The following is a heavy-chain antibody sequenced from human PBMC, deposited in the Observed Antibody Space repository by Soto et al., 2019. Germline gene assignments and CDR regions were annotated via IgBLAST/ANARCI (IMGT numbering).Heavy chain of an antibody. V-gene: IGHV3-33*01. J-gene: IGHJ6*02. Sequence: GGSLRLSCAASGFTFSSYGMHWVRQAPGKGLEWVAVIWYDGSNKYYADSVKGRFTISRDNSKNTLYLQMNSLRAEDTAVYYCAARLGGWTYYGMDVWGQGTTVTVSS. D-gene: IGHD2-15*01. CDR1: GFTFSSYG. CDR2: IWYDGSNK. CDR3: AARLGGWTYYGMDV.